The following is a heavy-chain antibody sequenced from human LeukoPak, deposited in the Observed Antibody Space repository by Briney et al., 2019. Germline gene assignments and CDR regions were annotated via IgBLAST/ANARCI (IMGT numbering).Heavy chain of an antibody. CDR2: INPNSGGT. V-gene: IGHV1-2*04. J-gene: IGHJ4*02. Sequence: ASVKVSCKASGYTFTAYYMHWVRQAPGQGLEWMVWINPNSGGTYYAQNFQGWVTMTRDTSISTAYMELSRLRSDDTAVYYCARAGGASDSSGWYVFDYWGQGTLVTVSS. CDR1: GYTFTAYY. CDR3: ARAGGASDSSGWYVFDY. D-gene: IGHD6-19*01.